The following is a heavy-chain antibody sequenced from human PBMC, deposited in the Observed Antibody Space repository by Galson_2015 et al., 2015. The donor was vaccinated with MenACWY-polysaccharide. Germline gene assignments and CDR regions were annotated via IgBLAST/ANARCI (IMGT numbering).Heavy chain of an antibody. CDR3: AKVGPVNYYFDY. J-gene: IGHJ4*02. V-gene: IGHV3-23*01. Sequence: SLRLSCAASGFTFSNHAMSWVRQAPGKGLEWVSTISFGGGSTYYANSVKGRFTISRDNSRDTLYLQMNSLRAEDTAVYYCAKVGPVNYYFDYWGQGTLVTVSA. D-gene: IGHD1-1*01. CDR1: GFTFSNHA. CDR2: ISFGGGST.